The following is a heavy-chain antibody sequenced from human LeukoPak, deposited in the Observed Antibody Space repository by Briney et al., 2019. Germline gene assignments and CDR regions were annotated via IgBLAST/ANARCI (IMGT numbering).Heavy chain of an antibody. Sequence: SERMSLTCAVSGGSISSGSYSWSWIRQPPGKGLEWIGYIYHSGSTYYHPSLESRVTIPVDRSKNQFSLNLSSVTAADTAVYYCARGGGAPYYGMDVWGRRPAVTVSS. CDR1: GGSISSGSYS. CDR2: IYHSGST. V-gene: IGHV4-30-2*01. D-gene: IGHD3-16*01. J-gene: IGHJ6*02. CDR3: ARGGGAPYYGMDV.